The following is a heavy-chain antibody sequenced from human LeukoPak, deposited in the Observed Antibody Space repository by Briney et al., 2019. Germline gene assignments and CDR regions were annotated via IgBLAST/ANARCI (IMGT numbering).Heavy chain of an antibody. J-gene: IGHJ3*01. CDR2: IKHDGIAK. Sequence: GGSLRLSCAASGFTFSSYWMDWIRQAPGKGLEWVANIKHDGIAKYFVRSVKGRFAISRDNAKNSLYLQMSSLRVEDTAVYYCAREGMVRGGSYAFDLWGQGTMVTVSS. V-gene: IGHV3-7*01. CDR3: AREGMVRGGSYAFDL. D-gene: IGHD3-10*01. CDR1: GFTFSSYW.